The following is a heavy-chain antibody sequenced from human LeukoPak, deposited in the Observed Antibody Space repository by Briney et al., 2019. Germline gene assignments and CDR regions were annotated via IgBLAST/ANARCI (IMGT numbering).Heavy chain of an antibody. Sequence: GGSLRLSCAASGFTFSSYWMSWVRQAPGKGLEWVAIIKQDGSNKYYADSVKGRFTISRDNTKNSLYLQMNSLRAEDTAVYYCARAVSSSWYSYYYYGMDVWGQGTTVTVSS. J-gene: IGHJ6*02. V-gene: IGHV3-7*01. D-gene: IGHD6-13*01. CDR1: GFTFSSYW. CDR2: IKQDGSNK. CDR3: ARAVSSSWYSYYYYGMDV.